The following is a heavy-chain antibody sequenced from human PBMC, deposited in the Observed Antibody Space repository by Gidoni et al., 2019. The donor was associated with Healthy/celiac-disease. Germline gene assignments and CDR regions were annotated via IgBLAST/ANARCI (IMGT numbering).Heavy chain of an antibody. CDR2: MKSETDGGTT. Sequence: AQLVEYGGGLVWPGGSIRLTCAASGLTFTDAWMRWVRQAPGKGLEWVGRMKSETDGGTTDYAAPVKGRFTISRDDSKNTLYLQMNSLKTEGTAVYYCTTAQLYYYDSSGYHISLVQSYWGQGTLVTVSS. J-gene: IGHJ4*02. V-gene: IGHV3-15*01. D-gene: IGHD3-22*01. CDR1: GLTFTDAW. CDR3: TTAQLYYYDSSGYHISLVQSY.